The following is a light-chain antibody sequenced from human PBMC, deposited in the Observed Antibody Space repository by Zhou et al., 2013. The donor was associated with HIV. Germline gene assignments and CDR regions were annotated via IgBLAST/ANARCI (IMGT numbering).Light chain of an antibody. CDR2: KAS. CDR3: QQFNSYPRALT. J-gene: IGKJ4*01. Sequence: AIRMTQSPSSFSASTGDRVTITCRASQGISSYLAWYQQKPGKAPKLLIYKASSLESGVPSRFSGSGSGTEFTLRISSLQPEDFATYYCQQFNSYPRALTFGGGTKVEIK. CDR1: QGISSY. V-gene: IGKV1-8*01.